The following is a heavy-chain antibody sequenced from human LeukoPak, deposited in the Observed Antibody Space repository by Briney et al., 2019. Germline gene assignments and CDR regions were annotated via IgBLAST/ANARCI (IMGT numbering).Heavy chain of an antibody. J-gene: IGHJ4*02. Sequence: ASVQVSCKTSGYIFAHNGISWVRQAPGQGPEWMGWISAYNGDTNYAQNFQGRVTMTRDTSTSTVYMELRSLRSDDTAVYYCAVVRFAKTFFDYWGQGTLVTVSS. CDR3: AVVRFAKTFFDY. CDR2: ISAYNGDT. CDR1: GYIFAHNG. V-gene: IGHV1-18*01. D-gene: IGHD4-23*01.